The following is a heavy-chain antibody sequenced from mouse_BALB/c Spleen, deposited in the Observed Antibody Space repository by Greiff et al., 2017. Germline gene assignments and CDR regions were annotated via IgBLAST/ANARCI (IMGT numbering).Heavy chain of an antibody. CDR2: IDPENGNT. CDR3: ASYCDYDKGVAWFAY. Sequence: VQLQQSGAELVRPGALVKLSCKASGFNIKDYYMHWVKQRPEQGLEWIGWIDPENGNTIYDPKFQGEASITADTSSNTAYLQLSSLTSEDTAVYSCASYCDYDKGVAWFAYWGQGTLVTVSA. CDR1: GFNIKDYY. J-gene: IGHJ3*01. D-gene: IGHD2-4*01. V-gene: IGHV14-1*02.